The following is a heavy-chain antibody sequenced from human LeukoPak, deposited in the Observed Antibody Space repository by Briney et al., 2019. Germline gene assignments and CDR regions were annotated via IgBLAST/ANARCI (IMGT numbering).Heavy chain of an antibody. CDR1: GFTFSSYG. Sequence: GGSLRLSCAASGFTFSSYGMHWVRQAPGKGLEWVAVISYDGSNKYYADSVKGRFTIPRDNSKNTLYLQMNSLRDEDTAVYYCAKALIAAAGGYWGQGTLVTVPS. V-gene: IGHV3-30*18. D-gene: IGHD6-13*01. CDR2: ISYDGSNK. CDR3: AKALIAAAGGY. J-gene: IGHJ4*02.